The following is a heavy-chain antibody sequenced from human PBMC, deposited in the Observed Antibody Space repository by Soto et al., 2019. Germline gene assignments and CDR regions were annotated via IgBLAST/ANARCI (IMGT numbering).Heavy chain of an antibody. CDR1: GFSLSSGRMG. Sequence: SGPTLVNPTETLTLTCTVSGFSLSSGRMGVSWIRQTPGKALEWLADIFSNGDASLSTSLRSRLTISKDTSKSQVVLTMTNMDPVDTATYFCARIVRYFGDLESYNWFDPWGQGTLVTVSS. J-gene: IGHJ5*02. CDR2: IFSNGDA. CDR3: ARIVRYFGDLESYNWFDP. D-gene: IGHD3-9*01. V-gene: IGHV2-26*01.